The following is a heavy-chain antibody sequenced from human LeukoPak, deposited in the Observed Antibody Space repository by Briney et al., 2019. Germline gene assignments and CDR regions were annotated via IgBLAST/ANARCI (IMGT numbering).Heavy chain of an antibody. D-gene: IGHD4-11*01. CDR3: ARDDYNPMDV. Sequence: SETLSLTCAVSGGSLSSGGYSWSWIRQPPGKGLEWIGYVHYSGSTSYNPSLKSRVTISADTSKNQFSLKLTSVTAADTAVYYCARDDYNPMDVWGQGTTVTVSS. V-gene: IGHV4-61*08. J-gene: IGHJ6*02. CDR2: VHYSGST. CDR1: GGSLSSGGYS.